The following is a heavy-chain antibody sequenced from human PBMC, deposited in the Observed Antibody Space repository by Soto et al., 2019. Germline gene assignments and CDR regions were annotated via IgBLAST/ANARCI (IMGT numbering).Heavy chain of an antibody. CDR3: ARANSRALIDY. V-gene: IGHV2-5*01. D-gene: IGHD6-25*01. CDR2: IYWNDDK. J-gene: IGHJ4*02. Sequence: SAPTLVNHKQTLTLTCTFSGFSLSTSGVGVGWIRQPPVQALEWLALIYWNDDKRYSPSMKSRLTITRDTFKNQVVLTMTNMDPVAPARDSCARANSRALIDYSGRGTLDTGSS. CDR1: GFSLSTSGVG.